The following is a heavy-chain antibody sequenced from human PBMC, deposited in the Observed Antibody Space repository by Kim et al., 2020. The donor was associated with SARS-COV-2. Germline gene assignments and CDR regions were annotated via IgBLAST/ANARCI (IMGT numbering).Heavy chain of an antibody. V-gene: IGHV1-69*13. CDR3: ARRSESYDSIINWFDP. CDR1: GGTFSSYA. D-gene: IGHD3-3*01. J-gene: IGHJ5*02. Sequence: SVKVSCKASGGTFSSYAISWVRQAPGQGLEWMGGIIPIFGTANYAQKFQGRVTITADESTSTAYMELSSLRSEDTAVYYCARRSESYDSIINWFDPWGQGTLVTVSS. CDR2: IIPIFGTA.